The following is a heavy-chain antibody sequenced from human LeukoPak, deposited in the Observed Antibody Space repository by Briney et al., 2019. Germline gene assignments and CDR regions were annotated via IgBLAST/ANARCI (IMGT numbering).Heavy chain of an antibody. CDR3: AKGALGGYSYGYVLRPTDDY. CDR2: ISSSSTI. CDR1: GFTFSSYG. V-gene: IGHV3-48*02. J-gene: IGHJ4*02. Sequence: PGGSLRLSCAASGFTFSSYGMHWVRQAPGKGLEWVSYISSSSTIYYADSVKGRFTISRDNAKNSLYLQMSSLRDEDTAVYYCAKGALGGYSYGYVLRPTDDYWGQGTLVTVSS. D-gene: IGHD5-18*01.